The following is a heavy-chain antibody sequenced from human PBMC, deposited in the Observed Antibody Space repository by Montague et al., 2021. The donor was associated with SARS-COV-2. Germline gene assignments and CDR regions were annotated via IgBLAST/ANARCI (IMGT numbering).Heavy chain of an antibody. J-gene: IGHJ4*02. D-gene: IGHD3-10*01. V-gene: IGHV3-20*01. CDR3: SRGGGMIRVVVDF. Sequence: SLRLSCPASGFTFDDYGMSWVRQAPGKGLEWVSGISRSGDRTAYGDSVKGRFTISRDNAKNSLYLQMNSLTVEDTAFYHCSRGGGMIRVVVDFWGQGILVSVSS. CDR1: GFTFDDYG. CDR2: ISRSGDRT.